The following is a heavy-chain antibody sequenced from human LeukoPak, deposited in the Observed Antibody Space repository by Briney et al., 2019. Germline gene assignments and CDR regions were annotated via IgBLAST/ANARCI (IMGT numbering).Heavy chain of an antibody. CDR3: ARVLYGANYYYYMDV. V-gene: IGHV3-21*01. D-gene: IGHD4-17*01. J-gene: IGHJ6*03. CDR2: ISSSSSYI. CDR1: GFTFSSYS. Sequence: GGSLRLSCAASGFTFSSYSMNWVRQAPGKGLEWVSSISSSSSYIYYADSVKGRFTNSRDNAKNSLCLQMNSLRAEDTAVYYCARVLYGANYYYYMDVWGKGTTVTVSS.